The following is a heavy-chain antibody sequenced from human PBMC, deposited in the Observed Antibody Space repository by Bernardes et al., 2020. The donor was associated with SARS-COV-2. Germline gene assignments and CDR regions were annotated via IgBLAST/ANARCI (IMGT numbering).Heavy chain of an antibody. CDR1: GIPFTSSA. V-gene: IGHV1-58*01. CDR3: AAGPNWFDH. Sequence: SVKVSCKASGIPFTSSAVQWVRQARGQRLEWIGWIDVDGGGTNYAQKFQERVTITWDMSTSTAYMDLSSLRSEDTTVYYCAAGPNWFDHWGQGTLVTVSS. J-gene: IGHJ5*02. CDR2: IDVDGGGT.